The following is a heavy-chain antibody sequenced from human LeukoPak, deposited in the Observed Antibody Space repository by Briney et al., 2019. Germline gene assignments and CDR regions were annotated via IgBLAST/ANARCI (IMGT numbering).Heavy chain of an antibody. Sequence: ASVKVSCKASGYTFTSYGITWVRQAPGQGLEWMGWINTYNGIANYAQKIQGRVTMTTDTSTSTAYMELRSLRSDDTAVYYCARGSRNALFDYWGQGTLVTVSS. J-gene: IGHJ4*02. CDR2: INTYNGIA. CDR3: ARGSRNALFDY. CDR1: GYTFTSYG. V-gene: IGHV1-18*01.